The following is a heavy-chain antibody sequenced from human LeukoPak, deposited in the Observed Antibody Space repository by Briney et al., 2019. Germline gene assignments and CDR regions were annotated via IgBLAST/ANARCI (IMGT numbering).Heavy chain of an antibody. Sequence: ASVKVSCTASGYTFTGYYMHWVRQAPGQGLEWMGWTNPNSGDTNYAQRFQGRVTMTRDTAISTAYMELSSLRSDDTAVYYCARVAVAGGFDIWGQGTMVTVSS. V-gene: IGHV1-2*02. CDR1: GYTFTGYY. J-gene: IGHJ3*02. CDR2: TNPNSGDT. CDR3: ARVAVAGGFDI. D-gene: IGHD6-19*01.